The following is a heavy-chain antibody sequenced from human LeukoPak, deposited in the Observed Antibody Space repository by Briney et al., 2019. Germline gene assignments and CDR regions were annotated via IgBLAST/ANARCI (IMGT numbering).Heavy chain of an antibody. CDR1: GFTFSSYA. J-gene: IGHJ4*02. CDR2: ITVTGLST. Sequence: GGSLRLSCAASGFTFSSYAMSWVRQAPGKGLEWVSTITVTGLSTYYADSVKGRFTISRDNSKNTLSLQMNSLRAEDTAVYYCARVNPALYGDFAFDYWGQGTLVTVSS. V-gene: IGHV3-23*01. D-gene: IGHD4-17*01. CDR3: ARVNPALYGDFAFDY.